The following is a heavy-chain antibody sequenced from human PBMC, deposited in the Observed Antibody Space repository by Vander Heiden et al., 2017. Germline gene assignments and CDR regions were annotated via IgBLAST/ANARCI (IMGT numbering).Heavy chain of an antibody. V-gene: IGHV3-9*01. D-gene: IGHD5-18*01. J-gene: IGHJ4*02. Sequence: ELQMVESVGGLVQPVRSLRLYCAASGFTFDDYAMHWVRQAPGKGLEWVSGISWNSGSIGYADSVKGRFTISRDNAKNSLYLQMNSLRAEDTALYYCAKALDTAMMGFDYWGQGTLITVSS. CDR1: GFTFDDYA. CDR2: ISWNSGSI. CDR3: AKALDTAMMGFDY.